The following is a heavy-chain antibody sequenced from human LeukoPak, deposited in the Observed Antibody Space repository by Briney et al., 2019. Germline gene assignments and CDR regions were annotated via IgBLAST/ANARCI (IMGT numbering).Heavy chain of an antibody. D-gene: IGHD2-2*01. CDR2: IGNNGAFT. V-gene: IGHV3-74*01. J-gene: IGHJ4*02. CDR3: AKDGPAGGFIVVVPAAIDY. Sequence: GGSLRLSCAASGFSFSNYWMMHWVRQAPGKGLFWVSRIGNNGAFTSYADSVKGRFTVSRDNAPNTLYLEMNNLRAEDTAVYYCAKDGPAGGFIVVVPAAIDYWGQGTLVTVSS. CDR1: GFSFSNYW.